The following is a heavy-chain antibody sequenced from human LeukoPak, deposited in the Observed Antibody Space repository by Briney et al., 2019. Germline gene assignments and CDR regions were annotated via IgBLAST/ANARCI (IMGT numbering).Heavy chain of an antibody. V-gene: IGHV1-2*02. CDR3: ARDLSQYSSSWGDY. Sequence: ASVKVSCKASGYTFSSYGISWVRQAPGQGLEWMGWINPNSGGTNYAQKFQGRATMTRDTSISTAYMELSRLRSDDTAVYYCARDLSQYSSSWGDYWGQGTLVTVSS. CDR1: GYTFSSYG. J-gene: IGHJ4*02. D-gene: IGHD6-13*01. CDR2: INPNSGGT.